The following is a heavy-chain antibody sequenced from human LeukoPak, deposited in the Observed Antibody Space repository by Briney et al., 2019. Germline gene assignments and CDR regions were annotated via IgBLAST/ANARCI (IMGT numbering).Heavy chain of an antibody. CDR1: GFTFSSYW. CDR2: IKQDGSER. CDR3: ARDGWSVDY. Sequence: GGSLRLSCAASGFTFSSYWMSWVRQAPGKGLEWVANIKQDGSERYYVDSVKGRFTVSRDNAKNSLYLQMNSLRAEDTAVYYCARDGWSVDYWGQGTLVTVSA. J-gene: IGHJ4*02. V-gene: IGHV3-7*05. D-gene: IGHD2-15*01.